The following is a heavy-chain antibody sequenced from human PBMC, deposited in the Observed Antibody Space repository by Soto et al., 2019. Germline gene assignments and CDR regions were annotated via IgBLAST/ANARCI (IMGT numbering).Heavy chain of an antibody. CDR1: GYTFSNYG. Sequence: HVPLVQSGAEVKTPGASVKVSCRTSGYTFSNYGVSWVRQAPGQGLEWMGWIGPYDRKTDYAQNFQGRVTMTADTSTSTAYMELRSLRSDDTAVYYCARDPSGDVEPAASDSWGQGTLVTVSS. CDR3: ARDPSGDVEPAASDS. V-gene: IGHV1-18*01. D-gene: IGHD2-2*01. J-gene: IGHJ4*02. CDR2: IGPYDRKT.